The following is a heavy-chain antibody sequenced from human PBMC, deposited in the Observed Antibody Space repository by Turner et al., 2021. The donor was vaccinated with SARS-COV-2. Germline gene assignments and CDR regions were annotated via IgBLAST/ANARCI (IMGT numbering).Heavy chain of an antibody. Sequence: QVRLVESGGGVVQPGRSLRLSCAASGFTFSSYAMHWVRQAPGKGLEWVAVISYDGSNKYYADSVKGRFTISRDNSKNTLYLQMNSLRAEDTAVYFCARGEYYYGSSGYYNPNWFDPWGQGTLVTVSS. V-gene: IGHV3-30*04. CDR1: GFTFSSYA. CDR2: ISYDGSNK. D-gene: IGHD3-22*01. J-gene: IGHJ5*02. CDR3: ARGEYYYGSSGYYNPNWFDP.